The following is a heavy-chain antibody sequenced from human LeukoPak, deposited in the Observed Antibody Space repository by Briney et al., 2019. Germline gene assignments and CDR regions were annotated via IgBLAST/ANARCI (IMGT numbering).Heavy chain of an antibody. CDR1: GGSISSSSYY. V-gene: IGHV4-61*02. J-gene: IGHJ6*03. CDR2: VDFSGRT. Sequence: PSETLSLTCTVSGGSISSSSYYWGWIRQPAGKGLEWIGRVDFSGRTNYDPSLKSRVTISVDTSKNQFSLKLSSVTAADTAVYYCARDIAMGTPYYYYYYMDVWGKGTTVTISS. CDR3: ARDIAMGTPYYYYYYMDV. D-gene: IGHD5-18*01.